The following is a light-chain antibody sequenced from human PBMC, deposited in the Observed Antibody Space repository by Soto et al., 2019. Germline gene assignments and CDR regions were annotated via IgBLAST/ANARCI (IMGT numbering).Light chain of an antibody. CDR2: DAS. CDR3: QQSYNSPQT. J-gene: IGKJ1*01. Sequence: DIQMTQSPCSVSASVGDRVTITCRASQNINNYLNWYQQKPGRAPKLLIYDASNLEAGVPSRFRGSGSGTDFTLTISSLQPEDFATYSCQQSYNSPQTFGQGTKVDIK. V-gene: IGKV1-39*01. CDR1: QNINNY.